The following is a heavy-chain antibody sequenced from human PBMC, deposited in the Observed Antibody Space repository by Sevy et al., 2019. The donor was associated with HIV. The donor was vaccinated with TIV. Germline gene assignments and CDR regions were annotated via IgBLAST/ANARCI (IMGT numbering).Heavy chain of an antibody. CDR3: ARDQRPSFDY. CDR1: GFTFSNYW. J-gene: IGHJ4*02. V-gene: IGHV3-7*01. CDR2: IKRDGSEK. Sequence: GGSLRLSCAGSGFTFSNYWMSWVRQAPGKGLEWVANIKRDGSEKYYVASVKGRFTIFRDNAKNSLYLQMNSLRAEDTAVYYCARDQRPSFDYWGQGTLVTVSS. D-gene: IGHD6-25*01.